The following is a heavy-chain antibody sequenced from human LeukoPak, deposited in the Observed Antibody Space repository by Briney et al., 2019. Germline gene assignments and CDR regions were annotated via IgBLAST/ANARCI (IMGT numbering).Heavy chain of an antibody. V-gene: IGHV3-23*01. CDR2: ISGSGAST. CDR3: AKDQGNFYGSGLFDP. CDR1: GFTFDDYP. J-gene: IGHJ5*02. Sequence: PGGSLRLSCAASGFTFDDYPMSWVRQAPGKGLEWVSAISGSGASTYHADSVKGRFTVSRDNSKNTLYLQMNSLRAEDTAVYYCAKDQGNFYGSGLFDPWGQGTLVTVSS. D-gene: IGHD3-10*01.